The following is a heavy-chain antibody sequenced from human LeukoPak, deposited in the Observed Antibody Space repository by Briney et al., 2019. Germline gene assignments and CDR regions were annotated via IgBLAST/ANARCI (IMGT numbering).Heavy chain of an antibody. V-gene: IGHV5-51*01. D-gene: IGHD3-22*01. CDR3: AREGYDSSGYYWDAFDI. CDR1: GHSFTSYW. Sequence: GESQKISCKGSGHSFTSYWIGWVRQMPGKGLEWMGIIYPGDSDTRYSPSFQGQVTISADKSISTAYLQWSSLKASDTAMYYCAREGYDSSGYYWDAFDIWGQGTMVTVSS. J-gene: IGHJ3*02. CDR2: IYPGDSDT.